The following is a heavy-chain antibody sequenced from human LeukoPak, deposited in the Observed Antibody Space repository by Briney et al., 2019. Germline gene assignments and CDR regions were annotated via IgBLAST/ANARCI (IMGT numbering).Heavy chain of an antibody. Sequence: PSETLSLTCTVSGGSISSYYWSWIRQPPGKGLEWMGYIYTSGSTNYNPSLKSRVTISVDTSKNQFSLKLSSVTAADTAVYYCARHSSSWQYYYYYYMDVWGKGTTVTVSS. J-gene: IGHJ6*03. D-gene: IGHD6-13*01. CDR2: IYTSGST. CDR3: ARHSSSWQYYYYYYMDV. V-gene: IGHV4-4*09. CDR1: GGSISSYY.